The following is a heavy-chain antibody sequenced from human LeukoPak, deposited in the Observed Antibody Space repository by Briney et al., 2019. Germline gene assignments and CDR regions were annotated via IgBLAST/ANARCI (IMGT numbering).Heavy chain of an antibody. CDR3: AKTPGDCTGGTCYSFDY. D-gene: IGHD2-15*01. Sequence: GGSLRLSCAASGFTVSSNYMSWVRQAPGKGLEWVSVIYSGGTTNCADSVKGRFTISRDNSKNTLYLQMNSLRAEDTAVYYCAKTPGDCTGGTCYSFDYWGQGSLVTVSS. V-gene: IGHV3-53*01. CDR1: GFTVSSNY. J-gene: IGHJ4*02. CDR2: IYSGGTT.